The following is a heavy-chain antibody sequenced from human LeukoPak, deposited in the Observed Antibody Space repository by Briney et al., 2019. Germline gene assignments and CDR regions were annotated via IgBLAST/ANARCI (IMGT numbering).Heavy chain of an antibody. CDR3: ARDGRGGSYYTDY. CDR1: GFNFSTYG. D-gene: IGHD1-26*01. J-gene: IGHJ4*02. Sequence: GRSLRLSCAASGFNFSTYGMHWVRQAPGKGLQWVAVIWYDDTNKYYADSVRDRFTISRDNSKNTLYLQMNSLRAEDTAVYYCARDGRGGSYYTDYWGQGTLVTVSS. V-gene: IGHV3-33*01. CDR2: IWYDDTNK.